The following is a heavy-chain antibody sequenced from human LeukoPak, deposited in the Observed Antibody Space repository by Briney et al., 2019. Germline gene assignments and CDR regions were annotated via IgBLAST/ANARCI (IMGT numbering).Heavy chain of an antibody. CDR3: ARAAAAAGGQYFDY. CDR2: IYTNENT. Sequence: NSSETLSLTCTVSGGSISTYYWSWIRQTAGKGLEWIGRIYTNENTNYNPSLRSRVTMSVDTSKNQFSLKLSSVTAADTAVYYCARAAAAAGGQYFDYWGQGTLVAVSS. J-gene: IGHJ4*02. CDR1: GGSISTYY. V-gene: IGHV4-4*07. D-gene: IGHD6-13*01.